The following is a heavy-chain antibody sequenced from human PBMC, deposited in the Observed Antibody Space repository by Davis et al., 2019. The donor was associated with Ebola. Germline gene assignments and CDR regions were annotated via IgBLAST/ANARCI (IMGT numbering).Heavy chain of an antibody. Sequence: LRLSCTVSGGSISSGGYYWSWIRQHPGKGLEWIGYIYYSGSTYYNPSLKSRVTISVDTSKNQFSLKLSSVTAADTAVYYCARGYSSGWYRGGYYYSYGMDVWGQGTTVTVSS. V-gene: IGHV4-31*03. CDR1: GGSISSGGYY. CDR2: IYYSGST. CDR3: ARGYSSGWYRGGYYYSYGMDV. J-gene: IGHJ6*02. D-gene: IGHD6-19*01.